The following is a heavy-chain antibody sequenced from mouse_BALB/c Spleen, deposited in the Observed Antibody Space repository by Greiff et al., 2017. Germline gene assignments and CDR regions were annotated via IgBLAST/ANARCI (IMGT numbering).Heavy chain of an antibody. CDR2: ISDGGSYT. V-gene: IGHV5-4*02. Sequence: EVKLVESGGGLVKPGGSLKLSCAASGFTFSDYYMYWVRQTPEKRLEWVATISDGGSYTYYPDSVKGRFTISRDNAKNNLYLQMSSLKSEDTAMYYCARRDGYYGAMDYWGQGTSVTVSS. CDR3: ARRDGYYGAMDY. CDR1: GFTFSDYY. J-gene: IGHJ4*01. D-gene: IGHD2-3*01.